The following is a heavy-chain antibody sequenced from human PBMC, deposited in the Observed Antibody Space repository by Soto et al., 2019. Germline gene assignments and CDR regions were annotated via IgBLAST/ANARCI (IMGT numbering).Heavy chain of an antibody. J-gene: IGHJ5*02. CDR2: IYYSGIA. D-gene: IGHD5-18*01. CDR1: GGSISSGNYY. CDR3: ARDTAAIGQFDP. Sequence: TLSLTCTVSGGSISSGNYYWSWIRQHPGKGLEWIGYIYYSGIAYYNPSLKSRVTISVDTSQNQFSLKLSSVTAADTAVYYCARDTAAIGQFDPWGQGTLVTVSS. V-gene: IGHV4-31*03.